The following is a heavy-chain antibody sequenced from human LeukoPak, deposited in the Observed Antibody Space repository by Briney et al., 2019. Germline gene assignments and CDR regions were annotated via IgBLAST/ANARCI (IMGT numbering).Heavy chain of an antibody. D-gene: IGHD2-15*01. V-gene: IGHV4-34*01. CDR3: ANHETYCSGGSCYLVDY. Sequence: SETLSLTCAVYGGSFSGYYWSWIRQPPGKGLEWIGAINHSGSTNYNPSLKSRVTISVDTSKNQFSLKLSSVTAADTAVYYCANHETYCSGGSCYLVDYWGRGTLVTVSS. J-gene: IGHJ4*02. CDR1: GGSFSGYY. CDR2: INHSGST.